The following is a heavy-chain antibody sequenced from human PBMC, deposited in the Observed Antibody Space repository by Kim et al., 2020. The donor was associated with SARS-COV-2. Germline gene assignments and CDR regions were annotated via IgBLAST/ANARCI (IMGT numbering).Heavy chain of an antibody. CDR3: ARDQGSIAVAGTDGGAFDI. Sequence: ASVKVSCKASGYTFTSYYMHWVRQAPGQGLEWMGIINPSGGSTSYAQKFQGRVTMTRDTSTSTVYMELSSLRSEDTAVYYCARDQGSIAVAGTDGGAFDIWGQGTMVTVSS. CDR2: INPSGGST. J-gene: IGHJ3*02. V-gene: IGHV1-46*01. D-gene: IGHD6-19*01. CDR1: GYTFTSYY.